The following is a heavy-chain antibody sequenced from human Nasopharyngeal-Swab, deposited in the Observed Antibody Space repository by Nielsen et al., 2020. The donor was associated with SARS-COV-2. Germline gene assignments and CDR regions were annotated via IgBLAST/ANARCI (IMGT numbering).Heavy chain of an antibody. CDR2: IYYSGST. CDR3: ARKSGWLGAFDI. CDR1: GGSILSSTYY. J-gene: IGHJ3*02. D-gene: IGHD5-12*01. V-gene: IGHV4-61*05. Sequence: SETLSLTCTVSGGSILSSTYYWGWIRQPPGKGLEWIGYIYYSGSTSYNPSLKSRVTISVDTSKNQFSLKLSSVTAADTAVYYCARKSGWLGAFDIWGQGTMVTVSS.